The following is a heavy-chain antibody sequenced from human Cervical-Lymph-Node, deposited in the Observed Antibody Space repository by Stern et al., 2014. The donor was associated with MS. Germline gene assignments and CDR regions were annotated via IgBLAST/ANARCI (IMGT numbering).Heavy chain of an antibody. CDR1: GDSLSSYY. V-gene: IGHV4-59*01. CDR3: ARDHSSSSFDY. D-gene: IGHD6-6*01. CDR2: IFYSGIT. Sequence: VHLVESGPGLVKPSETLSLTCTVSGDSLSSYYWSWILQPPGKGLEWIGYIFYSGITNYNTSLKSRVTMSIDTSRNQLSLRLTSVTAADTAVYYCARDHSSSSFDYWGQGKLVTVSS. J-gene: IGHJ4*02.